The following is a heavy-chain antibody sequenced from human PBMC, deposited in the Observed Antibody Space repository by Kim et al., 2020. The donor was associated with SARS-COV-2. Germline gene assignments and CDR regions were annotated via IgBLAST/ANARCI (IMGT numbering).Heavy chain of an antibody. D-gene: IGHD2-2*02. V-gene: IGHV4-34*01. CDR1: GGSFSGYY. J-gene: IGHJ4*02. Sequence: SETLSLTCAVYGGSFSGYYWSWIRQPPGKGLEWIGEINHSGSTNYNPSLKSRVTISVDTSKNQFSLKLSSVTAADTAVYYCARGAIFDYWGQGTLVTVSS. CDR2: INHSGST. CDR3: ARGAIFDY.